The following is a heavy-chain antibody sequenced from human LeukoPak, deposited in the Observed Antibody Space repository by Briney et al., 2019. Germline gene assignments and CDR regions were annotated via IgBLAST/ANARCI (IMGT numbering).Heavy chain of an antibody. CDR2: VHTTGGT. J-gene: IGHJ4*02. CDR3: ARLYSYYDTSGPDY. Sequence: SETLSLTCTVPGGSISGHYWSWIRQPAGKEPEWIGRVHTTGGTNYNPSLKSRLTMSVDTSKNQFSLELSSVTAADTAVYYCARLYSYYDTSGPDYWGQGTLVTVSS. V-gene: IGHV4-4*07. CDR1: GGSISGHY. D-gene: IGHD3-22*01.